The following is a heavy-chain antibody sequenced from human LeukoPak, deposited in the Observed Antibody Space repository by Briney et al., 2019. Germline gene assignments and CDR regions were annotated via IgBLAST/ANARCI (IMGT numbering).Heavy chain of an antibody. Sequence: PSETLSLTCIVSGGSISSGSYYWGWIRQPPGKGLEWIGSIYYSGSTYYNPSLKSRVTISVDTSKNQFSLKLSSVTAADTAVYYCARSLGSVGGYDAFDIWGQGTMVTVSS. J-gene: IGHJ3*02. CDR3: ARSLGSVGGYDAFDI. CDR2: IYYSGST. CDR1: GGSISSGSYY. D-gene: IGHD1-26*01. V-gene: IGHV4-39*07.